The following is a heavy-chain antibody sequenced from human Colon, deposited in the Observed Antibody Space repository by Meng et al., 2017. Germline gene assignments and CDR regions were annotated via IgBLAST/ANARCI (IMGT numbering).Heavy chain of an antibody. CDR2: IWYDGNNK. J-gene: IGHJ4*02. Sequence: VQVVESGGGVVQPGRSLRFSCVASGFTFARYGRHWVRQAPVKGLKWVAVIWYDGNNKYCEHFVKGRFTISRANSKNTLYLQMNSLKTEDTAMYYCTTDHYSSTWYPGYWGQGTLVTVSS. D-gene: IGHD6-13*01. V-gene: IGHV3-33*01. CDR1: GFTFARYG. CDR3: TTDHYSSTWYPGY.